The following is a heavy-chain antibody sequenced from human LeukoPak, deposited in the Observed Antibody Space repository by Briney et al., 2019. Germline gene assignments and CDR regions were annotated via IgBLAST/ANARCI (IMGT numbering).Heavy chain of an antibody. CDR2: IYYSGST. V-gene: IGHV4-39*07. D-gene: IGHD6-19*01. CDR1: GGSISSSSYY. J-gene: IGHJ5*02. Sequence: SETLSLTCTVSGGSISSSSYYWGWIRQPPGKGLEWIGSIYYSGSTNYNPSLKSRVTISVDTSKNQFSLKLSSVTAADTAVYYCARAVAGTLGWFDPWGQGTLVTVSS. CDR3: ARAVAGTLGWFDP.